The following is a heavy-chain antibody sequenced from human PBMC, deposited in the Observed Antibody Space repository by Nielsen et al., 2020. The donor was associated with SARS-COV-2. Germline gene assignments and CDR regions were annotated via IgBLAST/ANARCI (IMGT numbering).Heavy chain of an antibody. CDR3: AREWRVWYGSGSYSWFDP. Sequence: SGTLSLTCTVSGGSISSGGYYWSWIRQHPGKGLEWIGYIYYSGSTYYNPSLKSRVTISVDTSKNQFSLKLSSVTAADTAVYYCAREWRVWYGSGSYSWFDPWGQGTLVTVSS. J-gene: IGHJ5*02. V-gene: IGHV4-31*03. D-gene: IGHD3-10*01. CDR1: GGSISSGGYY. CDR2: IYYSGST.